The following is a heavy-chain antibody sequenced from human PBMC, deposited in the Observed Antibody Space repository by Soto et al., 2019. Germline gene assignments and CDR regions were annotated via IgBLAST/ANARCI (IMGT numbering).Heavy chain of an antibody. J-gene: IGHJ6*03. V-gene: IGHV1-69*04. D-gene: IGHD3-3*01. Sequence: SVKVSCKASGGTFSSYTISWVRHAPGQVLEWMGRIIPILGIANYAQKFQGRVTITADKSTSTAYMELSSLRSEDTAVYYCARDYDFWSGPNPYYYYYMDVWGKGTTVTVSS. CDR3: ARDYDFWSGPNPYYYYYMDV. CDR2: IIPILGIA. CDR1: GGTFSSYT.